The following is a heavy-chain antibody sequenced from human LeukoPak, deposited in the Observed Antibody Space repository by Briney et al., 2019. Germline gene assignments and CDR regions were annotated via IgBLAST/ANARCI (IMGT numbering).Heavy chain of an antibody. J-gene: IGHJ4*02. CDR1: GYTFTSYD. D-gene: IGHD1-26*01. CDR3: ARVLTGGGSYYYSFAY. Sequence: ASVKVSCKASGYTFTSYDINWVRQATGQGLEWMGWMNPNSGNTGYAQKFQGRVTVTTDTSTSTAYMELRSLRSDDTAVYYCARVLTGGGSYYYSFAYWGQGTLVTVSS. CDR2: MNPNSGNT. V-gene: IGHV1-8*01.